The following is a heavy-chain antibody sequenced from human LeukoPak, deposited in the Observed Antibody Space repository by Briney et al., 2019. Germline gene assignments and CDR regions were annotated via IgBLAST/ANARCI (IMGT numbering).Heavy chain of an antibody. CDR2: MNPNSGNT. CDR1: GYTFTSYD. CDR3: ARSFWSGYYIDY. D-gene: IGHD3-3*01. V-gene: IGHV1-8*01. J-gene: IGHJ4*02. Sequence: ASVKVSCKASGYTFTSYDINWVRQATGQGLEWMGWMNPNSGNTGYAQKFQGRVTMTRNTSISTAYMELSSLRSEDTAVYYCARSFWSGYYIDYWGQGTLVTVSS.